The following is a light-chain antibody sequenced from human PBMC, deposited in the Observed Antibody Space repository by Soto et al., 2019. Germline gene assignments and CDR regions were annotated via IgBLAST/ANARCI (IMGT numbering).Light chain of an antibody. Sequence: QSALTQPASVSGSPGQSIAISCTGTSSDVGGYNYVSWYQQHPGKAPKLMIFEVSYRPSGVSNRFSGSKSGNTASLTISGLQAEDEADYYCSSYTGSSIKTVVFGGGTKLTVL. V-gene: IGLV2-14*01. CDR1: SSDVGGYNY. CDR2: EVS. CDR3: SSYTGSSIKTVV. J-gene: IGLJ2*01.